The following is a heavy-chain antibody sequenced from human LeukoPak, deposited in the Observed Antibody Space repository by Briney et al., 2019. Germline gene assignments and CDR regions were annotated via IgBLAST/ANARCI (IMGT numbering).Heavy chain of an antibody. D-gene: IGHD6-19*01. Sequence: GGSLRLSCAASGLTFSSYGMHWVRQAPGKGLEWVAVIWYGGSNKYYADSVKGRFTISRDNSKNTLYLQMNSLRAEDTAVYYCARDSSSGWYHDYWGQGTLVTVSS. CDR1: GLTFSSYG. V-gene: IGHV3-33*08. J-gene: IGHJ4*02. CDR2: IWYGGSNK. CDR3: ARDSSSGWYHDY.